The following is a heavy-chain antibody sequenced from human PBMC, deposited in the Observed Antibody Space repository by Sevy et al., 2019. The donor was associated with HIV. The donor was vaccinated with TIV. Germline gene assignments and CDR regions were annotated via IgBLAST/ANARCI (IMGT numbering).Heavy chain of an antibody. V-gene: IGHV3-23*01. CDR2: VTSDGTT. Sequence: GESLRLSCAASGLTLTTTGMSWVRQAPGKGLEWVAGVTSDGTTYYADSVRDRFTVSRDNSKNTLYLQLNSLRADDTAVFYCAGGDTTMITDLDYWGQGTLVAVSS. J-gene: IGHJ4*02. CDR3: AGGDTTMITDLDY. D-gene: IGHD3-16*01. CDR1: GLTLTTTG.